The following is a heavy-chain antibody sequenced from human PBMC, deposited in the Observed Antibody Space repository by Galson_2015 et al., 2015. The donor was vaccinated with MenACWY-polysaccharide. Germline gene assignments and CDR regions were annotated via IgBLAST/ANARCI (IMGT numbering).Heavy chain of an antibody. CDR1: GFTFSSYA. J-gene: IGHJ4*02. CDR2: ISNSGGST. V-gene: IGHV3-23*01. CDR3: AKDKRCGSYRGNSKTDY. Sequence: SLRLSCAASGFTFSSYAMNWVRQAPGKGLEWVSAISNSGGSTYYADSVKGRFTISRDNSKNTLFLQMNSLRAEDTAVYYCAKDKRCGSYRGNSKTDYWRQGTLVTASS. D-gene: IGHD3-16*01.